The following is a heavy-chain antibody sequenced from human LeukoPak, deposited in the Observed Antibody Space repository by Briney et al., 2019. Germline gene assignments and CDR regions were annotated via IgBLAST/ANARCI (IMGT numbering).Heavy chain of an antibody. CDR3: AKVHKWGNFYGEFDF. CDR2: VNPDSGGT. J-gene: IGHJ4*02. V-gene: IGHV1-2*02. Sequence: ASVKVSCKASGYTFTGYYMHWVRQAPGQGLEWMGWVNPDSGGTNYAQNFQGRVTMTKDTSISTAYMELSSLRSDDTATYYCAKVHKWGNFYGEFDFWGQGTLVTVSS. CDR1: GYTFTGYY. D-gene: IGHD3-16*01.